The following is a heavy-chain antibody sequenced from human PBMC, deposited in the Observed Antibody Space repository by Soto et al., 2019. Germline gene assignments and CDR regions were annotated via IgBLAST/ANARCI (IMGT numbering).Heavy chain of an antibody. V-gene: IGHV3-53*02. J-gene: IGHJ3*02. Sequence: EVQLVETGGGLIQPGGSLRLSCAASGFTVSSNYMSWVRQAPGKGLEWVSVIYSGGSTYYADSVKGRLTISRDNSKNTLYLQMNSLRAEDTAVYYCARVRVDWNLPDAFDIWGQGTMVTVSS. CDR1: GFTVSSNY. CDR2: IYSGGST. CDR3: ARVRVDWNLPDAFDI. D-gene: IGHD1-7*01.